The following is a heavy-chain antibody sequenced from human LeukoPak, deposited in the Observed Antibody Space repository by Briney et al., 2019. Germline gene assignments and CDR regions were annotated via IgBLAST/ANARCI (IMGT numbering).Heavy chain of an antibody. Sequence: PSETLSLTCAVYGGSFSGYYWSWIRQPPGKGLEWIGEINHSGSTNYNPSLKSRVTISVGTSKNQFSLKLSSVTAADTAVYYCAGTQWLVREYVYWGQGTLVTVSS. CDR1: GGSFSGYY. J-gene: IGHJ4*02. D-gene: IGHD6-19*01. CDR3: AGTQWLVREYVY. CDR2: INHSGST. V-gene: IGHV4-34*01.